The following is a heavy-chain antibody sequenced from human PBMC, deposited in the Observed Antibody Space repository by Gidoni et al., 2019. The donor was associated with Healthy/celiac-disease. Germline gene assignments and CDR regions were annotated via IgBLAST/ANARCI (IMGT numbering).Heavy chain of an antibody. V-gene: IGHV4-39*07. CDR3: ARESLWFGEFTDY. Sequence: WIRQPPGKGLEWIGSIYYSGSTYYNPSLKSRVTISVDTSKSQFYLKLSSVTAADTAVYYCARESLWFGEFTDYWGQGTLVTVSS. D-gene: IGHD3-10*01. J-gene: IGHJ4*02. CDR2: IYYSGST.